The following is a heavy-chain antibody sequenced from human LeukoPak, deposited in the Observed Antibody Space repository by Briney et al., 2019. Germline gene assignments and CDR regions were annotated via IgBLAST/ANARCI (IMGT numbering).Heavy chain of an antibody. J-gene: IGHJ4*02. V-gene: IGHV3-53*01. CDR2: LYDGGPT. CDR1: GFIVSSNY. Sequence: HPGGSLRLSCAASGFIVSSNYMSWVRQAPGKGLEWVSVLYDGGPTYYADSVKGRFTISRDNSRNMVYLQMMSLRAEDTAIYYCARDGRFGELTHWGQGTLVTVSS. CDR3: ARDGRFGELTH. D-gene: IGHD3-10*01.